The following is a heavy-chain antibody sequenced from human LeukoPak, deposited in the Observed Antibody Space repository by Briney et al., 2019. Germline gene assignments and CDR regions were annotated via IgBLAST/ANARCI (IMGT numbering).Heavy chain of an antibody. CDR1: GFTFDDYA. D-gene: IGHD3-22*01. CDR3: AKDPYYYDSSGYLDY. CDR2: ISGDGGST. J-gene: IGHJ4*02. Sequence: GGSLRLSCAASGFTFDDYAMHWVRQAPGKDLEWVSLISGDGGSTYYADSVKGRFTISRDNSKNSLYLQMNSLRTEDTALYYCAKDPYYYDSSGYLDYWGQGTLVTVSS. V-gene: IGHV3-43*02.